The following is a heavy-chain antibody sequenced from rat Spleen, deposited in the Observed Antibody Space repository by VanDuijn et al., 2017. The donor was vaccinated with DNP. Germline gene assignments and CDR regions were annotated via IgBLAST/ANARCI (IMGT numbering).Heavy chain of an antibody. D-gene: IGHD4-1*01. CDR1: GSSITSNY. CDR3: VRWVRALDY. Sequence: EVRLQESGPGLVKPSQSLSLTCSVTGSSITSNYWGWIRQFPGNKLEWMGYINSAGSTNYNPSLKSRISITRDTSKNQFFLQLNSVTTEDTATYYCVRWVRALDYWGQGVMVTVSS. V-gene: IGHV3-3*01. J-gene: IGHJ2*01. CDR2: INSAGST.